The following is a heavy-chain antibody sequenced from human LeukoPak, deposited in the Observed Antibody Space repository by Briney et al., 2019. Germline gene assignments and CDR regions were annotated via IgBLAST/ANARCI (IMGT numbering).Heavy chain of an antibody. CDR1: GYTFTGYY. V-gene: IGHV1-2*06. Sequence: GASVKVSCKASGYTFTGYYMHWVRQAPGQGLEWMGRINPNSGGTNYAQKFQGRVTMTRDTSISTAYMELSRLRSGDTAVYYCARISRAVAGIFDYWGQGTLVTVSS. CDR2: INPNSGGT. CDR3: ARISRAVAGIFDY. D-gene: IGHD6-19*01. J-gene: IGHJ4*02.